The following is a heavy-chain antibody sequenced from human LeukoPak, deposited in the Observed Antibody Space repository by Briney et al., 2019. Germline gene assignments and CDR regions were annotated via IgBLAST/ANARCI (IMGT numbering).Heavy chain of an antibody. CDR1: GFTFSRYW. V-gene: IGHV3-7*03. D-gene: IGHD3-22*01. CDR2: IKQDGSEE. Sequence: GGSLRLSCAASGFTFSRYWMTWVRQAPGEGLEWVANIKQDGSEEYYADSMRGRFTVSRDNAESSLYLQINSLRAEDTAVYYCARDQVYSSGTYLRYFQFGGQGTLVTVSS. CDR3: ARDQVYSSGTYLRYFQF. J-gene: IGHJ1*01.